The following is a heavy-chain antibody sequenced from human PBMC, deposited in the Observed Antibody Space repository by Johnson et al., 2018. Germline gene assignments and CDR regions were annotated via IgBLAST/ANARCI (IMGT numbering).Heavy chain of an antibody. Sequence: QVQLQESGGGVVQPGRSLRLSCAASGFTFSSYGMHWVRQAPGKGLEWVAVISYDGSNTYYADPVKGRFTISRDNSKNTLYLQMNSLRAEDTAVDYCARNGHDYGDYIDAFDIWGQGTMVTVSS. CDR2: ISYDGSNT. J-gene: IGHJ3*02. CDR3: ARNGHDYGDYIDAFDI. D-gene: IGHD4-17*01. V-gene: IGHV3-30*03. CDR1: GFTFSSYG.